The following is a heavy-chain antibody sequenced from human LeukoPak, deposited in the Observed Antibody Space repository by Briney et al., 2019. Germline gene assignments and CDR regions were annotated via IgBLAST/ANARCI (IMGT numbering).Heavy chain of an antibody. V-gene: IGHV3-21*01. J-gene: IGHJ3*02. D-gene: IGHD3-3*01. Sequence: PGGSLRLSCAASGFTFSSYSMNWVRQAPGKGLEWVSSISSRSTYIYHTDSVKGRFTISRDNAKNSLFLQMNSLRAEDTAVYYCARGSRFGVVERDAFDIWGQGTMVTVSS. CDR3: ARGSRFGVVERDAFDI. CDR1: GFTFSSYS. CDR2: ISSRSTYI.